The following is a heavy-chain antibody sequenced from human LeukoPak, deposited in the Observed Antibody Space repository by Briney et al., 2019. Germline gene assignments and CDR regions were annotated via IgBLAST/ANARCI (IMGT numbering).Heavy chain of an antibody. CDR3: AKVTWSSSGSDY. CDR1: GFTFSSYD. CDR2: IDKSGGGT. Sequence: GGSLGLSCAASGFTFSSYDMSWVRQAPGKGLEWVSGIDKSGGGTYYADSVKGRFTMSRDNSKNTLFLQMNSLRAEDTAVYYCAKVTWSSSGSDYWGQGTLVTVSS. V-gene: IGHV3-23*01. D-gene: IGHD6-19*01. J-gene: IGHJ4*02.